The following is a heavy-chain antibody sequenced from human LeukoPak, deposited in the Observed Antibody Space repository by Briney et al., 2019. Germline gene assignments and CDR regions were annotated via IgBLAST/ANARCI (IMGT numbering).Heavy chain of an antibody. CDR3: ARHIPGNPYFDY. J-gene: IGHJ4*02. Sequence: SETLSLTCIVSGGSITSYYWSWIRQPPGEGLEWIGYIYYSGSTNYNPPLKSRVTISVETSKNQFSLKLRSVTAADTAVYYCARHIPGNPYFDYWGQGTLVTVSS. CDR1: GGSITSYY. V-gene: IGHV4-59*08. CDR2: IYYSGST. D-gene: IGHD4-23*01.